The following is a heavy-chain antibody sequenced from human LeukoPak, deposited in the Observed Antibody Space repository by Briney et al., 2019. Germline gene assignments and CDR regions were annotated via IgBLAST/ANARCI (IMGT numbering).Heavy chain of an antibody. CDR3: ARSNRGALFDY. J-gene: IGHJ4*02. V-gene: IGHV5-51*01. Sequence: GESLKISCQGSGYTFSNYWIGWVRQMPGKGLEWMWIIYPGDSDTKYSPSFQGHVGISVDKSITTAYLQWSSLQASDTAMYYCARSNRGALFDYWGQGTPVTVSS. D-gene: IGHD1-14*01. CDR1: GYTFSNYW. CDR2: IYPGDSDT.